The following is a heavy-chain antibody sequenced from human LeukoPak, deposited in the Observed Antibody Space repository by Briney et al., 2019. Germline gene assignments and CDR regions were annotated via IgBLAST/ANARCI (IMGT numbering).Heavy chain of an antibody. CDR3: ARALAVAGRFYFDY. J-gene: IGHJ4*02. CDR2: IYYSGST. D-gene: IGHD6-19*01. Sequence: PSETLSLTCTVSGGSISGYYWSWIRQPPGKGLEWIEYIYYSGSTNYNPSLKSRVTISVDTSKNQFSLKLSSVTAADTAVYYCARALAVAGRFYFDYWGQGTLVTVSS. V-gene: IGHV4-59*01. CDR1: GGSISGYY.